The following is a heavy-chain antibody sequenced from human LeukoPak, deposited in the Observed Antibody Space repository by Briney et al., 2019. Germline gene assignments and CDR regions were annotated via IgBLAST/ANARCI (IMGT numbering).Heavy chain of an antibody. CDR2: ISSSSSYI. J-gene: IGHJ4*02. CDR1: GFTFSSYA. D-gene: IGHD3-22*01. CDR3: ARNTYYYDSSGYESVPPYY. Sequence: PGGSLRLSCAASGFTFSSYAMSWVRQAPGKGLEWVSSISSSSSYIYYADSVEGRFTISRDNAKNSLYLQMNSLRAEDTAVYYCARNTYYYDSSGYESVPPYYWGQGTLVTVSS. V-gene: IGHV3-21*01.